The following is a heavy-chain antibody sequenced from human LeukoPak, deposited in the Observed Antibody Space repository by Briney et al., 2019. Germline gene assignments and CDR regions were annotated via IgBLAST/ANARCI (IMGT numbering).Heavy chain of an antibody. D-gene: IGHD2-2*01. CDR1: GFTFSSYG. CDR2: IRYDGSNK. V-gene: IGHV3-30*02. J-gene: IGHJ4*02. Sequence: GGSLRLSCAASGFTFSSYGMHWVRQAPGKGLEWVAFIRYDGSNKYYADSVKGRFTISRDNSENTLYLQMNSLRAEDTAVYYCAKDLSSVVPAANFDYWGQGTLVTVSS. CDR3: AKDLSSVVPAANFDY.